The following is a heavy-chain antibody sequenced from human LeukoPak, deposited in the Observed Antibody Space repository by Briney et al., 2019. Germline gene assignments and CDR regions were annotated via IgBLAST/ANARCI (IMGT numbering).Heavy chain of an antibody. V-gene: IGHV1-69*04. CDR2: IIPILGIA. J-gene: IGHJ5*02. Sequence: GASVKVSCKASGGTFSSYAIGWVRQAPGQGLEWMGRIIPILGIANYAQKFQGRVTITADKSTSTAYMELSSLRSEDTAVYYCARSAMVVTAGNWFDPWGQGTLVTVSS. CDR3: ARSAMVVTAGNWFDP. D-gene: IGHD2-21*02. CDR1: GGTFSSYA.